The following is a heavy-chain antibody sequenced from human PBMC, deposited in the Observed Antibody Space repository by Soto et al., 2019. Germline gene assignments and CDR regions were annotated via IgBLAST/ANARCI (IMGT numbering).Heavy chain of an antibody. CDR2: ISSSSSYI. J-gene: IGHJ4*02. V-gene: IGHV3-21*01. Sequence: EVQLVESGGGLVKPGGSLRLSCAASGFTFSSYSMNWVRQAPGKGLEWVSSISSSSSYIYYADSVKGRFTISRDNAKNSLYLKMNSLRAEDTAVYYCARALYPATSYFDSWAQGTLVTVSS. D-gene: IGHD2-15*01. CDR1: GFTFSSYS. CDR3: ARALYPATSYFDS.